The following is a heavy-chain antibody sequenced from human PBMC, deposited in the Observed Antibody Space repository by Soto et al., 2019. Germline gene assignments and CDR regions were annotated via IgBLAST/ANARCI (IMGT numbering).Heavy chain of an antibody. Sequence: ASGFIFENFGMSWVRQAPGKGLEWISSISGSGFKKYYADSMKGRFTISRDNSKSTVYLELNNLSAEDTAVYHCAKNQGVELVPLATVDWFDPWGQGSVVTVSS. J-gene: IGHJ5*02. V-gene: IGHV3-23*01. CDR1: GFIFENFG. CDR2: ISGSGFKK. CDR3: AKNQGVELVPLATVDWFDP. D-gene: IGHD1-26*01.